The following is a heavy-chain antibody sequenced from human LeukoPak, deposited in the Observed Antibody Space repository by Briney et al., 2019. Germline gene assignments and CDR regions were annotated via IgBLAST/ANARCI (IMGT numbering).Heavy chain of an antibody. J-gene: IGHJ3*02. Sequence: PGGPLRLSCAACGFTFSSYSMNGVRRAPGQGLEGVSYISSTRNTIYYADSVKGRFTISRDNAKNSLYLQMNSLRAEDTAVYYCARDESYYYDSSGLSGVGNAFDIWGQGTMVTVSS. D-gene: IGHD3-22*01. CDR2: ISSTRNTI. CDR3: ARDESYYYDSSGLSGVGNAFDI. V-gene: IGHV3-48*04. CDR1: GFTFSSYS.